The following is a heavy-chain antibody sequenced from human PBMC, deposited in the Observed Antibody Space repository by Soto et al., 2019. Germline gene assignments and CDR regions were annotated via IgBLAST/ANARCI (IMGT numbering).Heavy chain of an antibody. V-gene: IGHV1-69*06. CDR3: AGRCDSTSCLAHFDY. CDR1: GGTFNNYV. J-gene: IGHJ4*02. Sequence: ASVNVSCKASGGTFNNYVINWVRQAPGQGLEWMGGIIPIFGTANYAQKFQGRVTITADKSTSTAYMELNSLRSEDTAVYYCAGRCDSTSCLAHFDYWGQGTLVTVSS. D-gene: IGHD2-2*01. CDR2: IIPIFGTA.